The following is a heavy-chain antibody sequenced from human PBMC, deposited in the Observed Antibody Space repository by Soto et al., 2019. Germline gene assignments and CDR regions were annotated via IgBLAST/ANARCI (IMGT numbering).Heavy chain of an antibody. CDR3: PSASLSDFWTGYYPCNYYGMDV. CDR2: IYYSGST. Sequence: SEALIACTVSGGSISSYYWSWIRQPPGKGLEWIGYIYYSGSTNYNPFPNSRVTISLVTSKNIFSPKLISVIAAYPAVYYFPSASLSDFWTGYYPCNYYGMDVWGQGTTVTVSS. CDR1: GGSISSYY. D-gene: IGHD3-3*01. J-gene: IGHJ6*02. V-gene: IGHV4-59*01.